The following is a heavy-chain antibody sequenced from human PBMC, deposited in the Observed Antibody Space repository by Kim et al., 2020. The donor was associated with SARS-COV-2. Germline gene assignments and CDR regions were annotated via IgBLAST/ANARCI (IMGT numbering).Heavy chain of an antibody. CDR1: AFTFSSYA. J-gene: IGHJ4*02. Sequence: GGSLRLSCSTSAFTFSSYAMNWVRQAPGKGLEWVSGISGSGGSTYYADSVQGRFTISRDNPKKTLYLQMNSLRAEDTAVYYCAKDLFLGTSVWGQGTLVT. CDR2: ISGSGGST. D-gene: IGHD3-16*01. V-gene: IGHV3-23*01. CDR3: AKDLFLGTSV.